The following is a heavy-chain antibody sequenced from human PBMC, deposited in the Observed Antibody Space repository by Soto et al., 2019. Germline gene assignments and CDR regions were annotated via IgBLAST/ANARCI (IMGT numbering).Heavy chain of an antibody. J-gene: IGHJ6*02. V-gene: IGHV3-74*01. Sequence: EVQLVESGGGLVQPGGSLRLSCAASGFTFSTYWMHWVRQAPGTGLEWVSRIKGDGSSTSYADSVEGRCTISRDNAKNTLYLQMNSLGAEDTAVYWCARGIRNYYGVDVWGQGTTVTVSS. CDR3: ARGIRNYYGVDV. CDR1: GFTFSTYW. CDR2: IKGDGSST.